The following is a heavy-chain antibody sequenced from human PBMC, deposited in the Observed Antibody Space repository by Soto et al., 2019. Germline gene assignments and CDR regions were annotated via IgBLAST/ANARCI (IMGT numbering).Heavy chain of an antibody. V-gene: IGHV4-39*01. J-gene: IGHJ5*02. CDR2: IYYSGST. CDR1: GGSISSSSYY. D-gene: IGHD3-3*01. CDR3: ARCPITIFGGNWFDT. Sequence: PSETLSLTCTVSGGSISSSSYYWGWIRQPPGKGLEWIGSIYYSGSTYYNPSPKSRVTISVDTSKDQFSLKLSSVTAADTAVYYCARCPITIFGGNWFDTWGQGTLLTVSS.